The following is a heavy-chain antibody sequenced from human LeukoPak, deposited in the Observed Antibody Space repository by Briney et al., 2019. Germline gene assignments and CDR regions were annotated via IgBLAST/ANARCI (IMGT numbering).Heavy chain of an antibody. CDR1: GGSISSYY. CDR3: ARETSQKGAHYMDV. D-gene: IGHD3-16*01. Sequence: SETLSLTCTVSGGSISSYYWSWIRQPPGKALEGVGYIDYSGSTNYKPSLKRRVTISVDTSKNQFSLKLSSVTAADTAVYYCARETSQKGAHYMDVWGKGTTVTVSS. CDR2: IDYSGST. J-gene: IGHJ6*03. V-gene: IGHV4-59*01.